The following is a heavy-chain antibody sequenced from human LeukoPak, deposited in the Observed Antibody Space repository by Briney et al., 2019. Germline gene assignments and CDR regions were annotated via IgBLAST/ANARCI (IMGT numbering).Heavy chain of an antibody. J-gene: IGHJ4*02. CDR3: ARDFYYGSGSPFDY. V-gene: IGHV3-7*01. CDR2: IKQDGSEK. CDR1: GFTFSDYN. D-gene: IGHD3-10*01. Sequence: GGSLRLSCAASGFTFSDYNMRWIRQAPGKGLEWVANIKQDGSEKYYVDSVKGRFTISRDNAKNSLYLQMNSLRAEDTAVYYCARDFYYGSGSPFDYWGQGTLVTVSS.